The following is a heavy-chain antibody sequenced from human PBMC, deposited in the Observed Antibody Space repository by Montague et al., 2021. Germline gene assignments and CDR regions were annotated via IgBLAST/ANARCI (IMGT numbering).Heavy chain of an antibody. D-gene: IGHD2-15*01. CDR2: TFNTCSP. J-gene: IGHJ5*02. CDR3: ARSLYCIGGSCYSGFDP. CDR1: GGSISSNSYW. V-gene: IGHV4-39*01. Sequence: SETLSLTCTVSGGSISSNSYWWAWIRQPPGKGPAYVGTTFNTCSPYYSPSPKSPVTISVDTPKNQFSLRRSAVTAADTAVYYCARSLYCIGGSCYSGFDPWGQGTLVSVA.